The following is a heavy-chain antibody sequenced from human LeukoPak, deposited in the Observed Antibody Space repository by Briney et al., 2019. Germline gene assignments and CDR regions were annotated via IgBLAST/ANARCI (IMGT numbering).Heavy chain of an antibody. J-gene: IGHJ4*02. CDR3: ARGLRYRKYQLLGPYYFDY. CDR1: GGSFSGYY. CDR2: INHSGST. V-gene: IGHV4-34*01. D-gene: IGHD2-2*01. Sequence: PSETLSLTCAVYGGSFSGYYWSWIRQPPGKGLEWIGEINHSGSTNYNPSLKSRVTISVDTSKNQCSLKLSSVTAADTAVYYCARGLRYRKYQLLGPYYFDYWGQGTLVTVSS.